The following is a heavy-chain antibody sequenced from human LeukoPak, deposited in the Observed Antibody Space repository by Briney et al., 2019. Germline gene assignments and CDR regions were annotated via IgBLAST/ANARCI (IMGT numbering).Heavy chain of an antibody. Sequence: GGSLRLSCAASGLTFSDYYMSWIRQAPGKGLEWVSYISSSGSTIYYADSVKGRFTISRDNAKNSLYLQMNSLRAEDTAVYYCARYCSGGSCYRGGNNWFDPWGQGTLVTVSS. D-gene: IGHD2-15*01. CDR3: ARYCSGGSCYRGGNNWFDP. V-gene: IGHV3-11*01. CDR1: GLTFSDYY. J-gene: IGHJ5*02. CDR2: ISSSGSTI.